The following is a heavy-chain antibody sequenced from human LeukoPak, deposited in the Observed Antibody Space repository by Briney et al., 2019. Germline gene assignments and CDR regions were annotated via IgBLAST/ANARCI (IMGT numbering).Heavy chain of an antibody. CDR2: IWYDGNNT. V-gene: IGHV3-33*06. D-gene: IGHD2-15*01. CDR3: AKDLEGPYCSGGSCYSGY. CDR1: GFTFSDFA. J-gene: IGHJ4*02. Sequence: GRPLRLSCAASGFTFSDFAMHWVRQAPGKGLEWLALIWYDGNNTYYADSVKGRFTISRDNSKNTLYLQMNSLRAEDTAVYYCAKDLEGPYCSGGSCYSGYWGQGTLVTVSS.